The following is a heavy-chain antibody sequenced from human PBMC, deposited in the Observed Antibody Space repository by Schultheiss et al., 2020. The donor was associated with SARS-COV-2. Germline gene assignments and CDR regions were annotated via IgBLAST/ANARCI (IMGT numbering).Heavy chain of an antibody. CDR1: GGTFSSYA. D-gene: IGHD4-11*01. CDR3: AKDREVTTSHVRHYYYYGMDV. V-gene: IGHV1-69*06. J-gene: IGHJ6*02. CDR2: IIPIFGTA. Sequence: SVKVSCKASGGTFSSYAISWVRQAPGQGLEWMGGIIPIFGTANYAQKFQGRVTITADKSTSTAYMELSSLRSEDTAVYYCAKDREVTTSHVRHYYYYGMDVWGQGTTVTVSS.